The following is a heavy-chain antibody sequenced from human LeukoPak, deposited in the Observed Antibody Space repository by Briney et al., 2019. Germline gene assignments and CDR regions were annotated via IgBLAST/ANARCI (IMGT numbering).Heavy chain of an antibody. CDR1: GFTFSSYG. CDR2: IRYDGSNK. CDR3: AKDPYCTSASCYPDS. Sequence: PGGSLRLSCAASGFTFSSYGMHWVRQAPGKGLEWVAFIRYDGSNKYYADSVKGRFTISRDNSKNTLYLQMNSLRAEDTAVYYCAKDPYCTSASCYPDSWGQGTLVTVSS. V-gene: IGHV3-30*02. D-gene: IGHD2-2*01. J-gene: IGHJ4*02.